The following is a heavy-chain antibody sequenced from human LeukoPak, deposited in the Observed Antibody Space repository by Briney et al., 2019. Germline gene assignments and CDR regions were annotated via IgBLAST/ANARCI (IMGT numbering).Heavy chain of an antibody. D-gene: IGHD6-19*01. V-gene: IGHV4-39*07. CDR3: AREASSGPLEGVDY. CDR2: IYYSGST. J-gene: IGHJ4*02. Sequence: KPSETLSLTCTVSGGSISGSSYYWGWIRQPPGKGLEWIGSIYYSGSTYYKPSLKSRVTMSVDTSKNQFSLKLSSVTAADTAVYYCAREASSGPLEGVDYWGQGTLVTVSS. CDR1: GGSISGSSYY.